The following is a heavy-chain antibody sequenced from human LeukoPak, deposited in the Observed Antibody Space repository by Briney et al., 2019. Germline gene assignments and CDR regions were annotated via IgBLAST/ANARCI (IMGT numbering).Heavy chain of an antibody. CDR3: AGAVGAIAYYFDY. CDR1: GGSISSGSYY. J-gene: IGHJ4*02. V-gene: IGHV4-61*01. Sequence: SETLSLTCTVSGGSISSGSYYWSWIRQPPGKGLEWIGYIYYSGSTNYNPSLKSRVTISVDTSKNQFSLKLSSVTAADTAVYYCAGAVGAIAYYFDYWGQGTLVTVSS. CDR2: IYYSGST. D-gene: IGHD1-26*01.